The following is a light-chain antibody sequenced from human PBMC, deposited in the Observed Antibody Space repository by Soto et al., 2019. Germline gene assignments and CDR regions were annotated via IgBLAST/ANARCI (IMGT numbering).Light chain of an antibody. CDR2: GAS. CDR3: QQYSNSRWT. V-gene: IGKV3-20*01. Sequence: EIVLTQSPGTLSLSPGERVTLSCRASQTVASNYFAWYKQKPGQAPRLLMNGASTRATGVPERFSGSGSGTDFTLTISRLEPEDSAVYYCQQYSNSRWTFGQGTKVEIK. CDR1: QTVASNY. J-gene: IGKJ1*01.